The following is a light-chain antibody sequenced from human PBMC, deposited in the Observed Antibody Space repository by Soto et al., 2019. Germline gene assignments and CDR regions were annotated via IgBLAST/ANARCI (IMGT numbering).Light chain of an antibody. CDR1: QRVSGGF. CDR3: QQYDSSLPFT. V-gene: IGKV3-20*01. J-gene: IGKJ4*01. CDR2: GAS. Sequence: EIVLTQSPGTLSLSPGERATLYCGASQRVSGGFLAWYQQKVGQAPRLLIYGASTRATGIPDRFSGSGSGTDFTLTISRLEPEDFAVYYCQQYDSSLPFTFGGGTKGDIK.